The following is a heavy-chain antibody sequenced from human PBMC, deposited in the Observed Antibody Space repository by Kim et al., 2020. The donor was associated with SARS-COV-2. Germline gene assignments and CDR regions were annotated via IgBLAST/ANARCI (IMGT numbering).Heavy chain of an antibody. CDR1: GFTFSSYA. V-gene: IGHV3-23*01. CDR3: ARKSWASEDF. D-gene: IGHD3-10*01. Sequence: GGSLRLSCVASGFTFSSYAMTWVRQAPGKGLEWVSAIGGSGARTYYADSVKGRFTISRENSKNTLYLQMNSLRVEDTAIYYCARKSWASEDFWGQGTLVTVS. J-gene: IGHJ4*02. CDR2: IGGSGART.